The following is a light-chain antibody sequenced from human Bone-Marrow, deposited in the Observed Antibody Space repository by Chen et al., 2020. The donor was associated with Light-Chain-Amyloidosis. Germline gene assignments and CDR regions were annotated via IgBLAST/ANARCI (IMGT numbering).Light chain of an antibody. J-gene: IGLJ2*01. Sequence: SYELTHPPSVSVSPGQTARITCSADDLPTKYAYWNQQKPGQAPVLVIHRDTERPSGISERFSGSSSGTTATLTISVVQAEDEADYHCQSADSSGTYEVIFGGGTKLTVL. CDR1: DLPTKY. V-gene: IGLV3-25*03. CDR3: QSADSSGTYEVI. CDR2: RDT.